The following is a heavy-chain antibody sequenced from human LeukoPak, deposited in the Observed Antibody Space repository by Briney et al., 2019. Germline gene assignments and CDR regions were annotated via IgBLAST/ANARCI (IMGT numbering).Heavy chain of an antibody. CDR3: ATSPPLLWFGELSGYFDY. CDR2: INSSISTI. D-gene: IGHD3-10*01. J-gene: IGHJ4*02. CDR1: GFTFSSHR. V-gene: IGHV3-48*02. Sequence: GGSLTLFCAASGFTFSSHRMHWPPQAPGKGLEWVSYINSSISTIYNADTVKCRFTISRDNAKTTVYLQMNSLREKDTAGYYCATSPPLLWFGELSGYFDYWGQGTLVTVSS.